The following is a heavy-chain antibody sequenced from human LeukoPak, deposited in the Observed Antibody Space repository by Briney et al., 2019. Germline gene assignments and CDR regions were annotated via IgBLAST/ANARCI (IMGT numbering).Heavy chain of an antibody. D-gene: IGHD6-13*01. CDR3: AREGRSGSSWYFAN. CDR2: INTNTGNP. J-gene: IGHJ4*02. Sequence: RASVKVSCKASGYTFTNYAVNWVRQAPGQGLEWMGWINTNTGNPTYAQGFTGRFVFSLDTSVSTAYLQISSLKAEDTAVYYCAREGRSGSSWYFANWGQGVLVTVSS. CDR1: GYTFTNYA. V-gene: IGHV7-4-1*02.